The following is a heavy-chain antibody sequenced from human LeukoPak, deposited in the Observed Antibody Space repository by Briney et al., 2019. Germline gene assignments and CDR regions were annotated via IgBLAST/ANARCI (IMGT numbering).Heavy chain of an antibody. CDR2: INPSVGST. V-gene: IGHV1-46*01. Sequence: ASVKVSCKASGYTFTSYYMHWVRQAPGQGLEWMGIINPSVGSTNYAQKFRGRVTMTRDTSTSTVYMELSRLSSEDTAVYYCARAGRYYYDTSGYWGQGTLVTVSS. D-gene: IGHD3-22*01. J-gene: IGHJ4*02. CDR3: ARAGRYYYDTSGY. CDR1: GYTFTSYY.